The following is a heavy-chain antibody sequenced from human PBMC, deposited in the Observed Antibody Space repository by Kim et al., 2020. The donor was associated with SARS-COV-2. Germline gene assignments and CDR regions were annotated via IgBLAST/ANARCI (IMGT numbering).Heavy chain of an antibody. V-gene: IGHV4-59*01. CDR2: IHDSGST. D-gene: IGHD5-12*01. Sequence: SDTLSLTCTVSGGSISFYYWSWLRQPPGKGLEWIGYIHDSGSTSYYPSLKSRVSLSMDMSKNQLSLKLTSVTAADTATYFCAREYSAFDFWGQGTQVTVS. CDR3: AREYSAFDF. CDR1: GGSISFYY. J-gene: IGHJ4*02.